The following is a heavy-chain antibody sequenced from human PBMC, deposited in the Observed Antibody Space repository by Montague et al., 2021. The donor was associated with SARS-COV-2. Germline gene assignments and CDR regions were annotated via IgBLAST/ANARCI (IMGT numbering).Heavy chain of an antibody. D-gene: IGHD3-10*01. CDR1: GGSISSSIYY. CDR3: ARDDIVLQGVTKGMDV. V-gene: IGHV4-39*07. Sequence: SETLSLTCTVSGGSISSSIYYWGWIRQPPGKGLEWIGNMYYSGSTYYNPTLKSRVTISIDTSKNQFSLKLSSVTAADTAVYYCARDDIVLQGVTKGMDVWGQGTTVTVSS. J-gene: IGHJ6*02. CDR2: MYYSGST.